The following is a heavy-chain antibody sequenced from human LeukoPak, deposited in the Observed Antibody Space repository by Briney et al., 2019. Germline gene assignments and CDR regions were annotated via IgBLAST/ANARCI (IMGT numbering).Heavy chain of an antibody. CDR2: VYISGST. CDR1: GSSISGYY. V-gene: IGHV4-4*07. D-gene: IGHD3-3*01. Sequence: PSETLSLTCTVSGSSISGYYWSWIRQPAGKGLEWIGRVYISGSTDYNPSLRSRVTMSVDLSKKQVSLQLNSVTAADTAVYYCARDGVAGSASDYWGQGALVTVSS. CDR3: ARDGVAGSASDY. J-gene: IGHJ4*02.